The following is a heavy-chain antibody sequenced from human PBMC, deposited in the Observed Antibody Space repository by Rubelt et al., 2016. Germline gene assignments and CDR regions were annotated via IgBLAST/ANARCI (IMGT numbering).Heavy chain of an antibody. CDR1: GFTFSSYW. J-gene: IGHJ6*02. V-gene: IGHV3-74*02. D-gene: IGHD3-10*01. CDR2: IDSDGSST. Sequence: EVQLLESGGGLVQPGGSLRLSCAASGFTFSSYWMHWVRQAPGKGLVWVSRIDSDGSSTNYADSKGRFTISRDNAKNTLYLQMNSLRAEDTAVYYCVRGYYGLDVWGQGTTVTVSS. CDR3: VRGYYGLDV.